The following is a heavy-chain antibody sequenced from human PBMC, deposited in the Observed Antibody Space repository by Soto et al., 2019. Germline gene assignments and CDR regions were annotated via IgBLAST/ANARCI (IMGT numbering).Heavy chain of an antibody. J-gene: IGHJ3*02. Sequence: ASVKVSCKASGYTFTSYGISWVRQAPGRGLEWMGWISAYNGNTNYAQKLQGRVTMTTDTSTSTAYMELRSLRSDDTAVYYCARDGDYYDSSGYHHDAFDIWGQGTMVTVSS. D-gene: IGHD3-22*01. CDR3: ARDGDYYDSSGYHHDAFDI. CDR1: GYTFTSYG. CDR2: ISAYNGNT. V-gene: IGHV1-18*01.